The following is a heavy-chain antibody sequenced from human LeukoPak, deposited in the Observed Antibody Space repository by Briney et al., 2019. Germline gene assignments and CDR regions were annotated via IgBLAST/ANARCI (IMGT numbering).Heavy chain of an antibody. V-gene: IGHV1-18*01. CDR1: GYTFTSYG. CDR3: ASNSANHYYGSGRDGYYYYGMDV. J-gene: IGHJ6*02. Sequence: GASVKVSCKASGYTFTSYGISWVRQAPGQGLEWMGWISAYNGNTNYAQKLQGRVTMTTDTSTSTAYMELRSLRSDDTAVYYCASNSANHYYGSGRDGYYYYGMDVWGQGTTVTVSS. CDR2: ISAYNGNT. D-gene: IGHD3-10*01.